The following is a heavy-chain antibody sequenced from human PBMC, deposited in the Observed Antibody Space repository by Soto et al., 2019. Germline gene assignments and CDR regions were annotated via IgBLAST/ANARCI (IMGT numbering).Heavy chain of an antibody. Sequence: EVQLLESGGGLVQPGGSLRLSCVASGFTFSTYARSWVRQAPGKGLEWVSIIGSSGGVTVYADSVKGRFTITRDNSKNTLYLQMNSLTAEDTAVYYCAKHFVNGEIDYWGQGTLVTVSS. CDR1: GFTFSTYA. D-gene: IGHD3-10*01. J-gene: IGHJ4*02. V-gene: IGHV3-23*01. CDR2: IGSSGGVT. CDR3: AKHFVNGEIDY.